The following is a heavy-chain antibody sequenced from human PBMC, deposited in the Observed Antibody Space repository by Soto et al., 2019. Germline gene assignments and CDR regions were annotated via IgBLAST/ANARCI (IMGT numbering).Heavy chain of an antibody. V-gene: IGHV4-61*01. CDR3: ARFNTYYYDSSGYFPYYYGMDV. D-gene: IGHD3-22*01. CDR2: IYYSGST. Sequence: PSETLSLTCTVSGGSVSSGSYYWSWIRQPPGKGLEWIGYIYYSGSTNYNPSLKSRVTISVDTSKNQFSLKLSSVTAADTAVYYCARFNTYYYDSSGYFPYYYGMDVWGQGTTVTVSS. CDR1: GGSVSSGSYY. J-gene: IGHJ6*02.